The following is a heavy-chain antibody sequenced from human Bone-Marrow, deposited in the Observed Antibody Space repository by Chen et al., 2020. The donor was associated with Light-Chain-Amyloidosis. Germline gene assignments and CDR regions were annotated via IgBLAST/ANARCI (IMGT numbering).Heavy chain of an antibody. Sequence: QLQLPESGPGLVKPSETLSLTCTVSGGSISSSSYYWGWIRQPPGKGLEWIGSIYYSGSTYYNPSLKSRVTISVDTSKNQFSLKLSSVTAEDTAVYYCARLYCSGGSCRYYYYYMDVWGKGTTVTVSS. J-gene: IGHJ6*03. D-gene: IGHD2-15*01. CDR2: IYYSGST. V-gene: IGHV4-39*01. CDR1: GGSISSSSYY. CDR3: ARLYCSGGSCRYYYYYMDV.